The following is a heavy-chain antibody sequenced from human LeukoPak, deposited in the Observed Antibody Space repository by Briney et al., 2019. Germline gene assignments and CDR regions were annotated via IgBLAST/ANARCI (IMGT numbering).Heavy chain of an antibody. V-gene: IGHV3-23*01. CDR1: GFTFSSYA. Sequence: GGSLRLSCAASGFTFSSYAMSWVCQAPGKGLEWVSAISGSGGSTYYADSVKGRFTIPRDNSKNTLYLQMNSLRAEDTAVYYCAKDVTSSTIYYYYYGMDVWGQGTTVTVSS. J-gene: IGHJ6*02. CDR3: AKDVTSSTIYYYYYGMDV. D-gene: IGHD5-24*01. CDR2: ISGSGGST.